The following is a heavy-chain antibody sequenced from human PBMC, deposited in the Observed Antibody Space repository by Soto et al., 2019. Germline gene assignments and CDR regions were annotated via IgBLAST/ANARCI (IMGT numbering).Heavy chain of an antibody. Sequence: GGSLRLSCAASEFTFSNCAMHWVRQAPGKGLQWLAVISYDGNNKYYADSVEGRFTISRDNSKNTVYLQMNSLRLEDTAVYYCARGPSYSDSYFDHWGQGTLVTVSS. CDR2: ISYDGNNK. J-gene: IGHJ4*02. V-gene: IGHV3-30*03. CDR3: ARGPSYSDSYFDH. CDR1: EFTFSNCA. D-gene: IGHD4-17*01.